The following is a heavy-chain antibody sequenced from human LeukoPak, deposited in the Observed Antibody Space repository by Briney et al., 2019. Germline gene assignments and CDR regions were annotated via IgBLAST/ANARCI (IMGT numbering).Heavy chain of an antibody. V-gene: IGHV3-11*06. CDR1: GFTFSDYY. D-gene: IGHD1-26*01. J-gene: IGHJ4*02. CDR2: ISSSSSYT. Sequence: PGGPLRLSCAASGFTFSDYYMRWILHAPRKGLEWVSYISSSSSYTNYADSVKGRFTISRDNAKNSLYLQMNSLRAGDTAVYYCASLGSGSYYFDYWGQGTLVTVSS. CDR3: ASLGSGSYYFDY.